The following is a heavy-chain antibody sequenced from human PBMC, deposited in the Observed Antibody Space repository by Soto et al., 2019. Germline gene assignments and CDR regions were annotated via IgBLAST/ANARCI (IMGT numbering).Heavy chain of an antibody. D-gene: IGHD6-6*01. CDR1: GFTFSDYY. CDR2: ISSSSSYT. Sequence: GGSLRLSCAASGFTFSDYYMSWIRQAPGKGLEWVSYISSSSSYTNYADSVKGRFTISRDNAKNSLYLQMNRLRAEDTAVYYCARDREYSSSSGWFDPWGQGTLVTVSS. V-gene: IGHV3-11*06. CDR3: ARDREYSSSSGWFDP. J-gene: IGHJ5*02.